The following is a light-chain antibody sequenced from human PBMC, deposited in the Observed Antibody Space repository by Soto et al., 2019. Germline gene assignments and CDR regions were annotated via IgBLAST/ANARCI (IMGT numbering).Light chain of an antibody. J-gene: IGKJ5*01. CDR3: QQYGSSPRT. CDR1: QYISSK. Sequence: EIVMTQSPATLSMSPGERATLSCRASQYISSKVAWYQQIPGQAPRLLIYGASTRATGIPDRFSGSGSGTDFTLTITRLEPEDFAVYFCQQYGSSPRTFGQGTRLEIK. V-gene: IGKV3-20*01. CDR2: GAS.